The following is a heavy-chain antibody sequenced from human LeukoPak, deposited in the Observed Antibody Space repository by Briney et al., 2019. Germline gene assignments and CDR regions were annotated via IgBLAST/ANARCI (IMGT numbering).Heavy chain of an antibody. CDR1: GFTFSCYA. CDR3: ANDLAAAGTNFDY. Sequence: TGGSLRLSCAASGFTFSCYAMSWVRQAPGKGLEWVSAISGSGGSTYYADSVKGRFTISRDNSKNTLYLQMNSLRAEDTAVYYCANDLAAAGTNFDYWGQGTLVTVSS. V-gene: IGHV3-23*01. D-gene: IGHD6-13*01. CDR2: ISGSGGST. J-gene: IGHJ4*02.